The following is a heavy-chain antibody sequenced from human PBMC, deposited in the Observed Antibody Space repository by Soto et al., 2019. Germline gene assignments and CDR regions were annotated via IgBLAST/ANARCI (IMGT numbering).Heavy chain of an antibody. J-gene: IGHJ6*03. D-gene: IGHD2-21*01. Sequence: QVQLQESGPGLVKPSQTLSLTCTVSGGSISSGGYYWSWIRQHPGKGLEWIGYIYYIGSTNYNPSLKSRVSISVDTSKSQFSLKLSSVTAAATAVYYCARVLWTPDYHYYMDVWGKGTMVTVSS. V-gene: IGHV4-31*03. CDR3: ARVLWTPDYHYYMDV. CDR2: IYYIGST. CDR1: GGSISSGGYY.